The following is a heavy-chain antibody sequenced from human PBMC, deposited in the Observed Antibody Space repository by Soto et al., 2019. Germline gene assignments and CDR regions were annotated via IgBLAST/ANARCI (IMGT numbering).Heavy chain of an antibody. J-gene: IGHJ6*02. CDR1: GGTFSSYT. CDR3: AIGATVVTTPNYGMDV. V-gene: IGHV1-69*02. Sequence: QVQLVQSGAEVKKPGSSVKVSCKASGGTFSSYTISWVRQAPGQGLEWMGRIIPILGIANYAQKFQGRVTNTADKSTSTAYMELSSLRSEDTAVYYCAIGATVVTTPNYGMDVWGQGTTVTVSS. CDR2: IIPILGIA. D-gene: IGHD4-17*01.